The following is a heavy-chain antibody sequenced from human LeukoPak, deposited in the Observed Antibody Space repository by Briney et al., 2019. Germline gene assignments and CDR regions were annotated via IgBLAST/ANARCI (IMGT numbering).Heavy chain of an antibody. CDR1: GYTFTSYG. CDR3: ARGDLWFGELLFRHGAFDI. D-gene: IGHD3-10*01. V-gene: IGHV1-18*01. J-gene: IGHJ3*02. CDR2: ISAYNGNT. Sequence: ASVKVSCKASGYTFTSYGISWVRQAPGQGLEWMGWISAYNGNTNYAQKLQGRVTMTTDTSTSTAYMELSSLRSEDTAVYYCARGDLWFGELLFRHGAFDIWGQGTMVTVSS.